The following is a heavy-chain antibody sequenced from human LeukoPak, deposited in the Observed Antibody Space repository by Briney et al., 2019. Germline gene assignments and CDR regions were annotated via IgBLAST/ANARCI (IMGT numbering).Heavy chain of an antibody. Sequence: ASVKVSCKASVYTFTSYDINWVRQATGQGLEWMEWVDPNSGNTGYAHNFQGRVTMTRNTSISTAYMELSSLKSEDTAVYYCASTYYYDSSGYYLDAFDIWGQGTMVTVSS. J-gene: IGHJ3*02. CDR3: ASTYYYDSSGYYLDAFDI. V-gene: IGHV1-8*01. CDR2: VDPNSGNT. CDR1: VYTFTSYD. D-gene: IGHD3-22*01.